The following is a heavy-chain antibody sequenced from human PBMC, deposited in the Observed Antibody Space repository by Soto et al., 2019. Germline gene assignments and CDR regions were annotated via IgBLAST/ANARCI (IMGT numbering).Heavy chain of an antibody. CDR1: GFIFSIYG. CDR2: LSYDGSHE. V-gene: IGHV3-30*18. D-gene: IGHD4-4*01. J-gene: IGHJ4*02. CDR3: AKKSPGDYTASPDY. Sequence: QVQLVESGGGVVQPGRSLRLSCVASGFIFSIYGMHWVRQAPGKGLEWVAVLSYDGSHEYYADSVKGRFTISRDNSKNTLYLQMNSLRPEDTALYYCAKKSPGDYTASPDYWGQGTLVTVSS.